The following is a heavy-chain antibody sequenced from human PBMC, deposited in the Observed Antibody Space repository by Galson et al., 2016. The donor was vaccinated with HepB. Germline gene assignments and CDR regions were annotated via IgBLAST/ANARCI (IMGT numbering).Heavy chain of an antibody. CDR3: ARALDYGGHYFDS. CDR2: VYSSGST. CDR1: GGAISIGSHY. V-gene: IGHV4-61*02. Sequence: TLSLTCSVSGGAISIGSHYWSWIRQPAGKGLEWIGRVYSSGSTNYSPFLKSRVTISLDTSRNQFSLKLTSVTAADTAVYYCARALDYGGHYFDSWGQGTLVTVSS. D-gene: IGHD4-23*01. J-gene: IGHJ4*02.